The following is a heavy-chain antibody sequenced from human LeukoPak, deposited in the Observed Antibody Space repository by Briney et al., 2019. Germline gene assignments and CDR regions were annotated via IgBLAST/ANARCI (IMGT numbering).Heavy chain of an antibody. D-gene: IGHD6-19*01. Sequence: GGSLRLSCAASGFTFDDYGMSWVRQAPGKGLEWVSVINWDGGGTAYADSVKGRFTISRDNAKNSLYLQMNSLRAGDTALYYCAREMYASGWLNAFDIWGQGTMVTVSS. CDR1: GFTFDDYG. CDR2: INWDGGGT. V-gene: IGHV3-20*04. J-gene: IGHJ3*02. CDR3: AREMYASGWLNAFDI.